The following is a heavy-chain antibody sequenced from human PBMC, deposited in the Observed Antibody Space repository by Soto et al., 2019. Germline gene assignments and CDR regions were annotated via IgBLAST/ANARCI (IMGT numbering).Heavy chain of an antibody. J-gene: IGHJ6*02. D-gene: IGHD5-12*01. V-gene: IGHV1-24*01. CDR2: FDPEDGET. Sequence: ASVKVSCKVSGYTLTELSMHWVGQAPGKGLEWMGGFDPEDGETIYAQKFQGRVTMTEDTSTDTAYMELSSLRSEDTAVYYCATAWRYSGYEGLYGMDVLGQGTTVTVSS. CDR3: ATAWRYSGYEGLYGMDV. CDR1: GYTLTELS.